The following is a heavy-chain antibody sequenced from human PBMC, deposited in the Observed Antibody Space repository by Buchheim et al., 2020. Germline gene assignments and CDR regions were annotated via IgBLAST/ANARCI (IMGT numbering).Heavy chain of an antibody. CDR3: ARDGSYYDSSGSLFSAY. D-gene: IGHD3-22*01. CDR2: ISGSGGST. J-gene: IGHJ4*02. CDR1: GFTFSSYA. V-gene: IGHV3-23*01. Sequence: EVQLLESGGGLVQPGGSLRLSCAASGFTFSSYAMSWVRQAPGKGLEWVSAISGSGGSTYYADSVKGRFTISRDNSKNKLYLQMNSLRAEDTAVYYCARDGSYYDSSGSLFSAYWGQGTL.